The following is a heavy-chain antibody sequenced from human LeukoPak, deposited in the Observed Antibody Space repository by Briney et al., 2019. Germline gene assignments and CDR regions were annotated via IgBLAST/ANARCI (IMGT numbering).Heavy chain of an antibody. J-gene: IGHJ4*02. V-gene: IGHV3-48*03. Sequence: GGSLRLSCAASGFTFSSYEMNWVRQAPGKGLEWVSYISSSGSTIYYADSVKGRFTISRDNAKNSLYLQMNSLRAEDTAVYYCARGYCSSTSCHLDNWGQGTLVTVSS. CDR3: ARGYCSSTSCHLDN. CDR1: GFTFSSYE. CDR2: ISSSGSTI. D-gene: IGHD2-2*01.